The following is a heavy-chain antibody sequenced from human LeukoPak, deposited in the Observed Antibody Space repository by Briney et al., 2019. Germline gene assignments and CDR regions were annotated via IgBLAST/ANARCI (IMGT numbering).Heavy chain of an antibody. D-gene: IGHD2-2*01. V-gene: IGHV3-74*01. J-gene: IGHJ3*02. Sequence: GGSLRLSCVASGFTFSRYWMHWVRQAPAKGLVWVSRIKSDGSSISYADSVRGRFTISRDNAKSTLYLQMNSLRAEDTAVYYCATNTYADYVSVDIWGQGTMVTVSS. CDR1: GFTFSRYW. CDR3: ATNTYADYVSVDI. CDR2: IKSDGSSI.